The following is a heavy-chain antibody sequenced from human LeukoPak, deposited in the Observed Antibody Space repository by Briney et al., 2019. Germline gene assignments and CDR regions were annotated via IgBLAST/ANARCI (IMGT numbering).Heavy chain of an antibody. CDR3: ARDNSGCFDY. J-gene: IGHJ4*02. V-gene: IGHV1-18*01. Sequence: ASVKVSCKTSGYTFTNSAISWVRQAPGQGLEWMGWISAYSANTNYAQSLQGRVTVTTDTSTSTAYMELRSLRSDDTAVYFCARDNSGCFDYWGQGTLVTVSS. D-gene: IGHD6-19*01. CDR1: GYTFTNSA. CDR2: ISAYSANT.